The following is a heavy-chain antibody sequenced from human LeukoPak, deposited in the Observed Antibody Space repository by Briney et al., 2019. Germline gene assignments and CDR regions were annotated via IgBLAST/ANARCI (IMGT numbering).Heavy chain of an antibody. CDR3: ATRPSDYGDYVSYFDY. J-gene: IGHJ4*02. CDR2: ISDDGRRK. V-gene: IGHV3-30*03. D-gene: IGHD4-17*01. CDR1: GFRFISYG. Sequence: GGSLRLSCAASGFRFISYGMHWVRQAPGKGLEWVGVISDDGRRKDYADAVKGRFTISRDNSKDTLYLQMNGLRDEDTAVYYCATRPSDYGDYVSYFDYWGQGTLVTVSS.